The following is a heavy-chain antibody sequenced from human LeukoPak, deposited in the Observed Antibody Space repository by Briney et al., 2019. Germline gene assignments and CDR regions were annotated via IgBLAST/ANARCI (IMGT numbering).Heavy chain of an antibody. CDR1: GGSISGHH. D-gene: IGHD3-10*01. CDR3: AVGYYYYYGMDV. J-gene: IGHJ6*02. CDR2: IYYSGST. Sequence: SETLSLTCTVSGGSISGHHWSWIRQPPGKGLEWIGYIYYSGSTNYNPSLKSRVTISVDTSKNQFSLKLSSVTAADTAVYYCAVGYYYYYGMDVWGQGTTVTVSS. V-gene: IGHV4-59*11.